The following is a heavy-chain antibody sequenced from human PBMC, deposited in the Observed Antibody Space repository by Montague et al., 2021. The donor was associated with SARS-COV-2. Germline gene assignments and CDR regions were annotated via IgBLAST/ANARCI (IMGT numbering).Heavy chain of an antibody. CDR2: ISGSGSKT. J-gene: IGHJ3*02. CDR1: GFIFSDYY. Sequence: SLRLSCAASGFIFSDYYMTWIRQAPGKGLEWVSHISGSGSKTYYAESVKGRFTIPRDTANNSVYLQMKFLGAEDTAVYYCARDQGGHGTFDIWGQGTMVTVSS. D-gene: IGHD5-12*01. V-gene: IGHV3-11*01. CDR3: ARDQGGHGTFDI.